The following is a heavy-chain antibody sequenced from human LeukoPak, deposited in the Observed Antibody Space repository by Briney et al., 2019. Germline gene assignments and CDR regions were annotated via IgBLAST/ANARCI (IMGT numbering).Heavy chain of an antibody. CDR1: GFTVSSNY. J-gene: IGHJ5*02. D-gene: IGHD3-3*01. V-gene: IGHV3-66*01. CDR3: ARDEPITIFGVVTMRFDP. CDR2: IYSGGST. Sequence: GGSLRLSCAASGFTVSSNYMSWVRQAPGKGLEWVSVIYSGGSTYYADSVKGRFTISRDDSKNTLYLQMNSLRAEDTAVYYCARDEPITIFGVVTMRFDPWGQGTLVTVSS.